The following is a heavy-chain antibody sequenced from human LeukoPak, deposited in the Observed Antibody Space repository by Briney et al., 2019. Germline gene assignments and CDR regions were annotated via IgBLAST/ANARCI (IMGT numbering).Heavy chain of an antibody. V-gene: IGHV4-31*03. CDR3: ASSGSYSFDY. CDR1: GGSISSGGYY. Sequence: SETLSLTCTVSGGSISSGGYYWSWLRQHPGKGLEWIGYIYYSGSTYYNPSLKSRVTISVDTSKNQFSLKLSSVTAADTAVYYCASSGSYSFDYWGQGTLVTVSS. J-gene: IGHJ4*02. D-gene: IGHD1-26*01. CDR2: IYYSGST.